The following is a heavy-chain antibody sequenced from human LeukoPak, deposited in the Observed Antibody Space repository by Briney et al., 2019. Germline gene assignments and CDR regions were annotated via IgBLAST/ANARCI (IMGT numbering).Heavy chain of an antibody. Sequence: GASVKVSCKASDFSFTSYGMSWVRQAAGQGLEGMGGISAYNGSTKYAQKLQGRVTMATDTSTGTAYMELRSLRPDDTAVYYCARDLTSNVAVTEYHYYAMDVWGQGTTVTVSS. J-gene: IGHJ6*02. CDR2: ISAYNGST. V-gene: IGHV1-18*01. D-gene: IGHD2-15*01. CDR3: ARDLTSNVAVTEYHYYAMDV. CDR1: DFSFTSYG.